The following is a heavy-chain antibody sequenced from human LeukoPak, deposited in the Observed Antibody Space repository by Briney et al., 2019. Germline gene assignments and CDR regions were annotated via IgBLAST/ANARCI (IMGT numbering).Heavy chain of an antibody. CDR1: GFTFSSYA. CDR2: ISYDGSNK. Sequence: GGSLRLSCAASGFTFSSYAMHWVRQAPGKGLEWVAVISYDGSNKYYADSVMGRFTISRDNSKNTLYLQMNSLRAEDTAVYYCARDQKYSSSWYPYWGQGTLVTVSS. V-gene: IGHV3-30*04. D-gene: IGHD6-13*01. CDR3: ARDQKYSSSWYPY. J-gene: IGHJ4*02.